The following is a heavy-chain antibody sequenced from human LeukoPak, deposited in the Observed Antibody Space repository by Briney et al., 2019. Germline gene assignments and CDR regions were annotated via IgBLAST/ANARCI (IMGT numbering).Heavy chain of an antibody. CDR3: ARGYGLLTKYYYYGMDV. Sequence: SETLSLTCTVSGGSISSYYWSWIRQPPGKGLEWIGYIYYSGSTNYNPSLKSRVTISVDTSKNQFSLKLSSVTAADTAVYYCARGYGLLTKYYYYGMDVWGQGTTVTVSS. CDR2: IYYSGST. J-gene: IGHJ6*02. D-gene: IGHD5-18*01. V-gene: IGHV4-59*01. CDR1: GGSISSYY.